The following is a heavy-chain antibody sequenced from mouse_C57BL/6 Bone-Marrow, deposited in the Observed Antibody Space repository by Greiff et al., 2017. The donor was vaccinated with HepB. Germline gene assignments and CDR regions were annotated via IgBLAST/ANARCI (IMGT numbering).Heavy chain of an antibody. Sequence: VQLQQPGAELVKPGASVKVSCKASGYTFTNYWMHWVKQRPGQGLEWIGRIHPSDSDTNYNQKFKGKATLTVDKSSSTAYMQLSSLTSEDSAVYYCEIPPSPWYFDVWGTGTTVTVSS. CDR3: EIPPSPWYFDV. CDR2: IHPSDSDT. J-gene: IGHJ1*03. D-gene: IGHD6-1*01. CDR1: GYTFTNYW. V-gene: IGHV1-74*01.